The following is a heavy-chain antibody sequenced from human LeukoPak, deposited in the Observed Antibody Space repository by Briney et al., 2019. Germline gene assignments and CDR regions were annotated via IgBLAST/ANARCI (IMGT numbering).Heavy chain of an antibody. D-gene: IGHD6-19*01. CDR1: GGSISSSSYY. J-gene: IGHJ4*02. Sequence: SETLSLTCTVSGGSISSSSYYWGWIRQPPGKGLEWIGSIYYSGSTYYNPSLKSRVTISVDTSKNQFSLKLSSVTAADTAVYYCARGGYSSGWSYWGQGTLVTVSS. V-gene: IGHV4-39*01. CDR2: IYYSGST. CDR3: ARGGYSSGWSY.